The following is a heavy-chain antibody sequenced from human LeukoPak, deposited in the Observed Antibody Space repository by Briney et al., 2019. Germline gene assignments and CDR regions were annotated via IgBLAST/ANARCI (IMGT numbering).Heavy chain of an antibody. CDR2: LYSGGST. D-gene: IGHD1-26*01. CDR1: GFTVSSNY. Sequence: GGSLRLSCAASGFTVSSNYMNWVRQAPGKGLEWVSVLYSGGSTSYADSVQGRFSISRDNSKNTLYLQMNSLRAEDTAVYYCAKDRSSGSLDYWGQGTLVTVSS. CDR3: AKDRSSGSLDY. J-gene: IGHJ4*02. V-gene: IGHV3-53*01.